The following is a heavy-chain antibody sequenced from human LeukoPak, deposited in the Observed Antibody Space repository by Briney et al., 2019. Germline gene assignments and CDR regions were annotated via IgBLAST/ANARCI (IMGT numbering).Heavy chain of an antibody. Sequence: SETLSLTCTVYGGSVSSGSYYWSWIRQPPGKRLEWIGYIYYSGSTNYNPSLKSRVTISVDTSKNQFSLKLSSVTAADTAVYYCARDRGAAAGIDYWGQGTLVTVSS. J-gene: IGHJ4*02. V-gene: IGHV4-61*01. CDR3: ARDRGAAAGIDY. D-gene: IGHD6-13*01. CDR2: IYYSGST. CDR1: GGSVSSGSYY.